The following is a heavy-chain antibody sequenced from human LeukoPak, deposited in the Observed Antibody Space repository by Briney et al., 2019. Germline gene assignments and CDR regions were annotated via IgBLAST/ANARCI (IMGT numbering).Heavy chain of an antibody. CDR2: MNPKTGNT. J-gene: IGHJ4*01. CDR3: TTREIVVEPALTSMVRGVLWRSDF. V-gene: IGHV1-8*01. D-gene: IGHD3-10*01. Sequence: GASVKVSCKASGYTFTNFDINWVRQATGQGLEWVGWMNPKTGNTGSAQKFQGRVTITGNTSISTAYMELSSLRSEDTAVYYCTTREIVVEPALTSMVRGVLWRSDFWGHGTLVTVSS. CDR1: GYTFTNFD.